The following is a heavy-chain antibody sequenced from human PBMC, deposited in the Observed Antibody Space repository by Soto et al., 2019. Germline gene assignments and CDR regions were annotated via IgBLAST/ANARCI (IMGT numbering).Heavy chain of an antibody. Sequence: GGSLRLSCVASGFSFSSYTMNWVRQAPGKGLEWVSGVSGNGGNTYYAVSVKGRFSISRDNSKNTLYLQLNSLRAEDTAIYYCAKDRMGASGRFDPWGQGTPVTVSS. D-gene: IGHD1-26*01. CDR2: VSGNGGNT. CDR1: GFSFSSYT. J-gene: IGHJ5*02. V-gene: IGHV3-23*01. CDR3: AKDRMGASGRFDP.